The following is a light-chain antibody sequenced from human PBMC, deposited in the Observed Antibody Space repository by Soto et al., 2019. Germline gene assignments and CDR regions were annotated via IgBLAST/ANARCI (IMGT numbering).Light chain of an antibody. CDR2: DVS. V-gene: IGLV2-14*01. J-gene: IGLJ1*01. CDR3: SSYTSSSPYV. CDR1: SSDVGGYNY. Sequence: QSALTQPASVSGSPGQSITISCTGTSSDVGGYNYVSWYQQHPGKAPKLMIYDVSNRPSGVSNRFSGSKSGNTASLTISGXXXXXXXDXYCSSYTSSSPYVFGTGTKLTV.